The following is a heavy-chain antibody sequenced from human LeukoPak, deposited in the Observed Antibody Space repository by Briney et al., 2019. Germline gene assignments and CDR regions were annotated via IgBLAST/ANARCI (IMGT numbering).Heavy chain of an antibody. D-gene: IGHD2-2*02. CDR2: ISGSGGST. J-gene: IGHJ5*02. V-gene: IGHV3-23*01. CDR1: GFTFSSYA. Sequence: GGSLRLSCAASGFTFSSYAMSWVRQAPGKGLEWASAISGSGGSTYYADSVKGRFTISRDNSKNTLYLQMNSLRAEDTAVYYCAKDLLSIRYCSSTSCYNPWGQGTLVTVSS. CDR3: AKDLLSIRYCSSTSCYNP.